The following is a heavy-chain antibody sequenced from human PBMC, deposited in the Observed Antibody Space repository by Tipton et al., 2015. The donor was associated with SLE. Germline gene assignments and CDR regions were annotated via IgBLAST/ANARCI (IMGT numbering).Heavy chain of an antibody. CDR2: IYYSGST. CDR3: ARGDCSSTSCLDY. D-gene: IGHD2-2*01. CDR1: GGSISSGHYY. V-gene: IGHV4-61*01. Sequence: TLSLTCTVSGGSISSGHYYWSWIRQTPGKGLEWIGDIYYSGSTNYNPSLKSRVTISVDTSKNQFSLKLSSVTAADTAVYYCARGDCSSTSCLDYWGQGTLVTVSS. J-gene: IGHJ4*02.